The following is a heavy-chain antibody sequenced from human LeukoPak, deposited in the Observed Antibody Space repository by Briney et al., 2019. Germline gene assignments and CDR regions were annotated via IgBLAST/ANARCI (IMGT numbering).Heavy chain of an antibody. D-gene: IGHD1-14*01. V-gene: IGHV1-2*02. Sequence: ASVTVSFKSSGYTFTGYYMHWVRHAPGQGLEWMGWINPNSGGTNYAQKFQGRVTMTRDTSSSTAYMELSRLRSDDTAVYYCARVTEAYYMDVWGKGTTVTVSS. J-gene: IGHJ6*03. CDR3: ARVTEAYYMDV. CDR1: GYTFTGYY. CDR2: INPNSGGT.